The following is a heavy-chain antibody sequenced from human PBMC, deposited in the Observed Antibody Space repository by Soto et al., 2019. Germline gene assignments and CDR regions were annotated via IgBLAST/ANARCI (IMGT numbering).Heavy chain of an antibody. J-gene: IGHJ6*02. CDR1: GGTFSSYA. Sequence: SVKVSCKASGGTFSSYAISWVRQAPGQGLEWMGGIIPIFGTANYAQKFQGRVTITADESTSTAYMELSSLRSEDTAVYYCARGGLIFGVVIDPMDVWGQGTMVTVSS. V-gene: IGHV1-69*13. CDR3: ARGGLIFGVVIDPMDV. CDR2: IIPIFGTA. D-gene: IGHD3-3*01.